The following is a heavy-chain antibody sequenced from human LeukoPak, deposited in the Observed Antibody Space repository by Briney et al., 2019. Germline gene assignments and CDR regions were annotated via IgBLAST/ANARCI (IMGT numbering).Heavy chain of an antibody. CDR1: GFTVSSNY. V-gene: IGHV3-53*01. Sequence: GGSLRLSCAASGFTVSSNYMSWVRQAPGKGLEWLSVIYSGGSTYYADSVKGRFTISRDNSKNTLYLQMNSLRAEDTAVYYCARNTNEYYYYYYMDVWGKGTTVTVSS. CDR3: ARNTNEYYYYYYMDV. CDR2: IYSGGST. J-gene: IGHJ6*03. D-gene: IGHD1-1*01.